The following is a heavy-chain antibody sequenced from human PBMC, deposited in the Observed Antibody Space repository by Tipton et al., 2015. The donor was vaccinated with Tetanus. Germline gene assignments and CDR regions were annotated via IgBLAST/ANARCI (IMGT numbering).Heavy chain of an antibody. CDR1: GGTFSNYV. Sequence: QLVQSGPEVKKPGSSVKVSCKSSGGTFSNYVFNWVRQAPGQGLEWMGGFSPIFRRPNYAQKFQGRVTISADESTSTAYMELRSLTSADTAIYYCAREAINSEDRRAFDVWGQGTIVTVSP. CDR3: AREAINSEDRRAFDV. V-gene: IGHV1-69*01. CDR2: FSPIFRRP. J-gene: IGHJ3*01. D-gene: IGHD3-22*01.